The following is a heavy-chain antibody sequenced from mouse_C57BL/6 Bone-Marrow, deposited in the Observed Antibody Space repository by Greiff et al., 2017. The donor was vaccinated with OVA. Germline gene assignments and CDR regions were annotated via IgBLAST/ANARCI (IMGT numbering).Heavy chain of an antibody. Sequence: VQLPQSGPGLVQPSQSLSITCTVSGFSLTSYGVHWVRQSPGKGLEWLGVIWSGGSTDYNAAFISRLSISKDNSKSQVFFKMNSLQADDTAIYYCASYYGLDYWGQGTTLTVSS. CDR3: ASYYGLDY. D-gene: IGHD1-1*01. CDR1: GFSLTSYG. J-gene: IGHJ2*01. V-gene: IGHV2-2*01. CDR2: IWSGGST.